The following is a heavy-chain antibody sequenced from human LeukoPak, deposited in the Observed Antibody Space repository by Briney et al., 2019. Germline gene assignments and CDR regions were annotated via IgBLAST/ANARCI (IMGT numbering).Heavy chain of an antibody. CDR3: ARDREYYDYEGAFDI. D-gene: IGHD3-16*01. Sequence: LSLTCTVSGGSISSSSYYWGWVRQAPGKGLEWVSYISSSGSTIYYADSVKGRFTISRDNAKNSLYLQMNSLRAEDTAVYYCARDREYYDYEGAFDIWGQGTMVTVSS. CDR1: GGSISSSSYY. V-gene: IGHV3-11*04. CDR2: ISSSGSTI. J-gene: IGHJ3*02.